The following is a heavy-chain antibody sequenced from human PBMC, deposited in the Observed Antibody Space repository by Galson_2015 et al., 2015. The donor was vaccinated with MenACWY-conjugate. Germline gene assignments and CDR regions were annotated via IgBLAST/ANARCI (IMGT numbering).Heavy chain of an antibody. CDR2: ISYDGSNE. D-gene: IGHD6-13*01. CDR3: AKDWSVPYSTISYYFYMDV. V-gene: IGHV3-30*18. CDR1: GFRFSGYD. Sequence: SLRLSCAASGFRFSGYDMHWVRQSPGKGLEWMAVISYDGSNESYADSVKGRFTISRDNSKNTLYLQMNSLRADDTAVYYCAKDWSVPYSTISYYFYMDVWGKGTTVTVSS. J-gene: IGHJ6*03.